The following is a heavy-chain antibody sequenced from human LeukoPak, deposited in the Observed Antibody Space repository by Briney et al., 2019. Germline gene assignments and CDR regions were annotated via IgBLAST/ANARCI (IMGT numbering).Heavy chain of an antibody. CDR1: GYTFTSYG. CDR3: ARRYSSGWYIGVYYYYGMDV. V-gene: IGHV1-18*01. J-gene: IGHJ6*02. D-gene: IGHD6-19*01. CDR2: ISAYNGNT. Sequence: GASVKVSCKASGYTFTSYGISWVRQAPGQGLEWMGWISAYNGNTNYAQKLQGRVTMTTDTSTSTAYMELRSLRSDDTAVYYCARRYSSGWYIGVYYYYGMDVWGQGTTVIVSS.